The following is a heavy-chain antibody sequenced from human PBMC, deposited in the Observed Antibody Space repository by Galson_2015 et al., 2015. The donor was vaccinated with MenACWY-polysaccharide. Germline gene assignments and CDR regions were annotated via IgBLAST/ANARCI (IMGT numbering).Heavy chain of an antibody. CDR1: GLKFSGSG. D-gene: IGHD3-10*02. Sequence: LTLSCAASGLKFSGSGMHWVRQAPGKGLEWVAVIQHDGSQKQYIDSVKGRLTISRDHSKNTLYLEMNSLRAEDTALYYCAREGSRIVFHAFDVWGQGTMVIVSS. CDR2: IQHDGSQK. J-gene: IGHJ3*01. CDR3: AREGSRIVFHAFDV. V-gene: IGHV3-33*01.